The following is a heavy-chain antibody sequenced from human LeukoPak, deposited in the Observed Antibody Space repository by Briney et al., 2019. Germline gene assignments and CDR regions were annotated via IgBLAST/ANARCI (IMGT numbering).Heavy chain of an antibody. V-gene: IGHV4-34*01. CDR3: ARRGPRSGSYYA. Sequence: KPSETLSLTCAVYGGSFSGYYWSWIRQPPGKGLEWIGEINHSGSTNYNPSLKSRVTISVDTSKNQFSLKLSSVTAADSAVYYCARRGPRSGSYYAWGQGTLVTVSS. CDR1: GGSFSGYY. CDR2: INHSGST. J-gene: IGHJ1*01. D-gene: IGHD1-26*01.